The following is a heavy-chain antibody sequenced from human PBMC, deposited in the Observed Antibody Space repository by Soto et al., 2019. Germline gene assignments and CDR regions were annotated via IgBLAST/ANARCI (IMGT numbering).Heavy chain of an antibody. CDR1: GFTFSVFA. J-gene: IGHJ3*01. V-gene: IGHV3-23*01. CDR2: ISGRGENT. CDR3: AKDRGTGDYGVNAVEL. Sequence: EEQLLESGGGLVQRGGSLRLSCAASGFTFSVFAMSWVRQAPGKGLELVSTISGRGENTYYADSVKGRFTISRDNSKNTLNLQMNSLRGEETAVYYCAKDRGTGDYGVNAVELWGQGTMVTVSS. D-gene: IGHD7-27*01.